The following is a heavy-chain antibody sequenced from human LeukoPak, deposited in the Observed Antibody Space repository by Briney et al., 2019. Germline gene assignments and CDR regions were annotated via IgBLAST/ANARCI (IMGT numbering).Heavy chain of an antibody. D-gene: IGHD2-2*01. Sequence: PGGSLRLSCAASGFTFSSYSMNWVRQAPGKGLEWVSSISSSSSYIYYGDSVKGRFTISRDNAKNSLYLQMNSLRAEDTAVYYCTTVVVPAAKKPFDYWGQGTLVTVSS. V-gene: IGHV3-21*01. CDR3: TTVVVPAAKKPFDY. CDR2: ISSSSSYI. J-gene: IGHJ4*02. CDR1: GFTFSSYS.